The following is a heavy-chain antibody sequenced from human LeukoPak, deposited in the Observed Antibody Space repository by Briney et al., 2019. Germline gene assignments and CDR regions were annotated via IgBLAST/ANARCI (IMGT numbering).Heavy chain of an antibody. D-gene: IGHD5-12*01. V-gene: IGHV4-4*02. CDR3: ARDLRGYSGYNSFGY. Sequence: SGTLSLTCAASGGSISSSNWWSWVRQPPGKGLEWIGEIYHSGSTNYNPSLKSRVTISVDKSKNQFSLKLSSVTAADTAVYYCARDLRGYSGYNSFGYWGQGTLVTVSS. CDR1: GGSISSSNW. CDR2: IYHSGST. J-gene: IGHJ4*02.